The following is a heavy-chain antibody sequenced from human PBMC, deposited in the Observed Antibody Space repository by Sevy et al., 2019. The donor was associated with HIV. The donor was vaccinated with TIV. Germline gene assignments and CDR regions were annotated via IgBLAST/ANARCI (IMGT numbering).Heavy chain of an antibody. CDR2: IKSKTDGGTT. D-gene: IGHD5-12*01. CDR3: TTVEMATITGENFDY. Sequence: GGSLRLSCAASGFTFSNACMSWVRQAPGKGLEWVGRIKSKTDGGTTDYAAPVKGRFTISRDDSKNTLYLQMNSLKTEDTAAYYCTTVEMATITGENFDYWGQGTLVTVSS. J-gene: IGHJ4*02. V-gene: IGHV3-15*01. CDR1: GFTFSNAC.